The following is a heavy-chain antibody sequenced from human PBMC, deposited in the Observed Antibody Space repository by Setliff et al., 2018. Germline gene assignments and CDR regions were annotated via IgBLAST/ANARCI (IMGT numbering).Heavy chain of an antibody. Sequence: GGSLRLSCAASGFTFSSYGMHWVRQAPGKGLEWVAFIRYDGSNKDYADSVKGRFTISRDNSKNAVYLQMNSMRAEDTAEYYCARGVVAVVAATSNYFDPWGQGTLVTVSS. CDR3: ARGVVAVVAATSNYFDP. CDR1: GFTFSSYG. J-gene: IGHJ5*02. V-gene: IGHV3-30*02. CDR2: IRYDGSNK. D-gene: IGHD2-15*01.